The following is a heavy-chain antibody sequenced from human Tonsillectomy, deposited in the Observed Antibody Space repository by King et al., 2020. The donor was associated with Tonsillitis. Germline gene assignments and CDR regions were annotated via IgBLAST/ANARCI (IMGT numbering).Heavy chain of an antibody. J-gene: IGHJ6*02. CDR3: VRDLTVAHCSGGSCYGYGMDV. V-gene: IGHV3-7*01. Sequence: VQLVESGGGLVPPGGSLRLSCAASGFTFSSYWMSWVRQAPGKGLEWVGNIKQDGSEKYYVDSVKGRFTISRDNAKNSLYLQMNSLRVEDTAVYYCVRDLTVAHCSGGSCYGYGMDVWGQGTTVTVSS. CDR2: IKQDGSEK. CDR1: GFTFSSYW. D-gene: IGHD2-15*01.